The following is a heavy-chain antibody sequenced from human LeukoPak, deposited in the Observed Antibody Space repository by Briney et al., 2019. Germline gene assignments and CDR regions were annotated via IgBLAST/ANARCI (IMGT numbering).Heavy chain of an antibody. CDR2: LRGAGGNK. J-gene: IGHJ4*02. V-gene: IGHV3-23*01. CDR1: AFTFSSYG. D-gene: IGHD2-21*02. Sequence: GGSLRLSCAASAFTFSSYGMAWVRQAPGKGLEWVAALRGAGGNKYYADSVRGRFTISRDNSKNTLYLQMKSLRAEETAVYYCAKAWALTYLGGVDSWGQGTLVTVSS. CDR3: AKAWALTYLGGVDS.